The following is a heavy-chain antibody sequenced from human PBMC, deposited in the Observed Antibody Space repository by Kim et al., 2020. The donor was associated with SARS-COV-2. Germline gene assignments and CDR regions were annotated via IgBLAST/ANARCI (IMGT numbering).Heavy chain of an antibody. J-gene: IGHJ3*02. V-gene: IGHV7-4-1*02. CDR1: GYTFITYA. CDR3: ARTGYYYDSSGYSASLYAFDI. Sequence: ASVKVSCKASGYTFITYAMNWVRQAPGQGLEYMGWINTNTGNPTYAQGFTGRFVFSLDTSVSTAYLQISSLKAEDTAVYYCARTGYYYDSSGYSASLYAFDIWGQGTMVTVSS. D-gene: IGHD3-22*01. CDR2: INTNTGNP.